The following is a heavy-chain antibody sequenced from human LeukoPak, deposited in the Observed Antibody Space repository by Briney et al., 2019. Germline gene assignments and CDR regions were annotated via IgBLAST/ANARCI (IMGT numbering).Heavy chain of an antibody. CDR3: TSSYDSSGSGY. Sequence: GGSLRLSCAASGFTFGDYAMSWVRQAPGKGLEWVGFIRSKAYGGTTEYAASVKGRFTISRDDSKSIAYLQMNSLKTEDTAVYYCTSSYDSSGSGYWGQGTLVTVSS. V-gene: IGHV3-49*04. J-gene: IGHJ4*02. D-gene: IGHD3-22*01. CDR1: GFTFGDYA. CDR2: IRSKAYGGTT.